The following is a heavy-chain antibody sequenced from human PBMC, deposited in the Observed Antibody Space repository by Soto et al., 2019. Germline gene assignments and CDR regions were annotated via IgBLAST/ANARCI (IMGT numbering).Heavy chain of an antibody. V-gene: IGHV1-69*12. J-gene: IGHJ6*02. Sequence: QVQLVQSGAEVKKPGSSVKVSCKVSGGTFSNYAIDWVRLAPGHGLEWMGGIVPIFGTTYYTQKFQGRATNIADESTTTAYLEMSSLRSEDTAIYYCARVEAVAGLYNYHGLDVWGQGTAVTVSS. D-gene: IGHD6-19*01. CDR1: GGTFSNYA. CDR3: ARVEAVAGLYNYHGLDV. CDR2: IVPIFGTT.